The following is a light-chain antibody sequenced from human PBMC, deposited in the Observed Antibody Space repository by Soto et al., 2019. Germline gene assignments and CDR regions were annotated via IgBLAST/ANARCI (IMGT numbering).Light chain of an antibody. CDR2: HAS. J-gene: IGKJ1*01. V-gene: IGKV1-5*01. Sequence: DIQMTQSPSILSPSVGDRVTITCRASRSISDWLAWYQQKPGKAPKVLIYHASNLQSGVPSRFSGSGSGTEFTLTISSLQPDDFATYYCQQYNSYSFGQGTKVDIK. CDR3: QQYNSYS. CDR1: RSISDW.